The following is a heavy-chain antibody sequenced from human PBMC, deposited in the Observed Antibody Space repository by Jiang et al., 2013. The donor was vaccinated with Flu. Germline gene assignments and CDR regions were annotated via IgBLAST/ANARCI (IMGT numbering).Heavy chain of an antibody. V-gene: IGHV3-53*04. D-gene: IGHD4-17*01. CDR2: IYSGGST. CDR1: GFTVSSNY. CDR3: ARGGNDYGDYPENFDY. J-gene: IGHJ4*02. Sequence: VQLLESGGGLVQPGGSLRLSCAASGFTVSSNYMSWVRQAPGKGLEWVSVIYSGGSTYYADSVKGRFTISRHNSKNTLYLQMNSLRAEDTAVYYCARGGNDYGDYPENFDYWGQGTLVTVSS.